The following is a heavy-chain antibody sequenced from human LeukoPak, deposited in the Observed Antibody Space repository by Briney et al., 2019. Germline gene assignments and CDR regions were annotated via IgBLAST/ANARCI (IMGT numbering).Heavy chain of an antibody. CDR1: GVSISSSY. D-gene: IGHD2-15*01. CDR3: ARDPGSCSGGSCSFYWYFDL. J-gene: IGHJ2*01. V-gene: IGHV4-59*01. CDR2: VSCRGTT. Sequence: PSETLSLTCTVSGVSISSSYWSWLRQSPGKGLEWIGYVSCRGTTKYNPSLKDRVTISMETSKSQVSLNLSSVTAADTAVYYCARDPGSCSGGSCSFYWYFDLWGRGTLVSVSS.